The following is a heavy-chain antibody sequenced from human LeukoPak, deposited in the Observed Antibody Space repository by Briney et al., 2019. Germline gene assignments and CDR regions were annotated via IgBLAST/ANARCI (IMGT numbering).Heavy chain of an antibody. CDR3: ARDRKYCSSISCYYYFDY. Sequence: SETLSLTCTVSGGSISSYSWSWIRQPAGKGLEWIGRIYTSGSTDYNPSLKSRVTMSLDTSKNQFSLKLSSVTAADADVYYCARDRKYCSSISCYYYFDYWGQGTLVTVSS. CDR1: GGSISSYS. D-gene: IGHD2-2*01. V-gene: IGHV4-4*07. CDR2: IYTSGST. J-gene: IGHJ4*02.